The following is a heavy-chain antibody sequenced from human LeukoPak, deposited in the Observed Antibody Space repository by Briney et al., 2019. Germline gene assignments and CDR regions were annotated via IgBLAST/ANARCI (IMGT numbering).Heavy chain of an antibody. CDR3: AKDNGGSYYRGKLDY. J-gene: IGHJ4*02. CDR2: INSDGSST. CDR1: GFTFSSYW. Sequence: PGGSLRLSCAASGFTFSSYWMHWVRHAPGKGLVWVSRINSDGSSTSYADSVKGRFTISRDNAKNSLYLQMNSLRAEDTALYYCAKDNGGSYYRGKLDYWGQGTLVTVSS. D-gene: IGHD1-26*01. V-gene: IGHV3-74*01.